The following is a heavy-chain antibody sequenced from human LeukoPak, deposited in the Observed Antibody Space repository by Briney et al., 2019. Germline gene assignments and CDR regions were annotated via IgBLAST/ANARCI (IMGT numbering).Heavy chain of an antibody. J-gene: IGHJ1*01. CDR3: GRVRTGNTGSPEYFED. D-gene: IGHD5-12*01. Sequence: SETLSLTCSVSGGSISSYYWSWIRQPPGKGLEWIGYLFYSGNTNSNPSPKSRVTILADTSKNQFSLRLNSVTAADTAVYFCGRVRTGNTGSPEYFEDWGQGTLVTVSS. CDR1: GGSISSYY. CDR2: LFYSGNT. V-gene: IGHV4-59*01.